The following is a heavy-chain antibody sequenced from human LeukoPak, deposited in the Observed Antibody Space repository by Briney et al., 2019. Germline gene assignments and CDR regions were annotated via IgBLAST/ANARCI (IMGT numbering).Heavy chain of an antibody. D-gene: IGHD4-17*01. V-gene: IGHV1-69*05. J-gene: IGHJ6*03. CDR1: GGTFSSYA. CDR3: ARGRNSDYGDSRDYYYYYMDV. Sequence: SVKVSCKASGGTFSSYAISWVRQAPGQGLEWMGGIIPIFGTANYAQKFQGRVTITTDESTSTAYMELSSLRSEDTAVYYCARGRNSDYGDSRDYYYYYMDVWGKGTAVTVSS. CDR2: IIPIFGTA.